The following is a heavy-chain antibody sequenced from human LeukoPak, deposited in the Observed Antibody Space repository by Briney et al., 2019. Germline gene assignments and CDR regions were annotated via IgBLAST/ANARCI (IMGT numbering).Heavy chain of an antibody. V-gene: IGHV6-1*01. CDR3: ARYTAVTENFDY. CDR1: GDSVSSNSAS. CDR2: TYYRSKWGN. D-gene: IGHD5-18*01. J-gene: IGHJ4*02. Sequence: SQTLSLTCAISGDSVSSNSASWHWIRQSPSRGLEWLGRTYYRSKWGNDYAMSVKGRITVNPDTSRNQFSLQLSSVTPEDTAVYYCARYTAVTENFDYWGQGTLVTVSS.